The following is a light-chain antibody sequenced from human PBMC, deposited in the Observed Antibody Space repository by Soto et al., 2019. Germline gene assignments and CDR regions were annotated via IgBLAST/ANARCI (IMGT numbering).Light chain of an antibody. J-gene: IGKJ1*01. V-gene: IGKV1-5*03. CDR1: QSLSW. CDR3: LQYNTDPWT. Sequence: DIQMTQSPSTLSASVGDRVTSTCRASQSLSWLAWYQQKPGKAPKLLIYVASSLQSGVQSRFSGSGAGTEFSLTISSLQPDDFATYYCLQYNTDPWTFGQGTKVGIK. CDR2: VAS.